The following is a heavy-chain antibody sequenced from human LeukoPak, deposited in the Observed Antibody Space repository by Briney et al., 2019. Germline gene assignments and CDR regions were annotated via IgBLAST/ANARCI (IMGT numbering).Heavy chain of an antibody. D-gene: IGHD2-2*01. J-gene: IGHJ4*02. V-gene: IGHV3-7*01. CDR3: ARDRCSSTSCFYDY. Sequence: GGSLRLSCAASGFTFSHYWMTWVRQAPGKGLEWVANIKQDGSEQYYVDSVKGRFTISRDNAKNSLYLQVNSLRVEDTAVYYCARDRCSSTSCFYDYWGQGTPVTVSS. CDR1: GFTFSHYW. CDR2: IKQDGSEQ.